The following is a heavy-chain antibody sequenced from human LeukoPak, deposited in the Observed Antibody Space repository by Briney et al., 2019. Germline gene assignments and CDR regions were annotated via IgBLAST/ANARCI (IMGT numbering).Heavy chain of an antibody. V-gene: IGHV3-48*01. CDR2: ISSSSSTI. D-gene: IGHD4-23*01. Sequence: PGGSLRLSCAASGFTFSTYSMNWARQAPGKGLEWVSYISSSSSTIFYADSVKGRFTISRDDAKNSLYLQMNSLRAEDTAIYYCARDDGGNSVYYYGMDVWGQGTTVTVSS. CDR1: GFTFSTYS. CDR3: ARDDGGNSVYYYGMDV. J-gene: IGHJ6*02.